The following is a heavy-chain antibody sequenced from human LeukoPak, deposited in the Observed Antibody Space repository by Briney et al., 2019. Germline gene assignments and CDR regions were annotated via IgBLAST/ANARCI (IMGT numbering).Heavy chain of an antibody. Sequence: PGGSLRLSCAASGFTVSGNYISWVRQAPGKGLEWVGRIKSKADGETIDYAAPVKGRFTFSRDDSKNMLYLQMNSLKSEDTAVYYCSTLTSRGLSDSWGQGTLVTVSS. V-gene: IGHV3-15*01. CDR2: IKSKADGETI. J-gene: IGHJ4*02. CDR1: GFTVSGNY. D-gene: IGHD1-20*01. CDR3: STLTSRGLSDS.